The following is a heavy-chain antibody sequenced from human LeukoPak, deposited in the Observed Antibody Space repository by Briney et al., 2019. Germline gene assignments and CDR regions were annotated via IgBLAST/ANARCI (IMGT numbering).Heavy chain of an antibody. CDR3: ARDPEFDGGHGFDH. CDR2: IYYSGGT. J-gene: IGHJ4*02. CDR1: GGSLSNYY. Sequence: SETLSLTCSVSGGSLSNYYWNWIRQPPGMGLEWIGQIYYSGGTKYNPSLQSRVTISVDTSKTQFSLKLCSVTAADTAVYYCARDPEFDGGHGFDHWGQGTLVTVSS. V-gene: IGHV4-59*01. D-gene: IGHD4-23*01.